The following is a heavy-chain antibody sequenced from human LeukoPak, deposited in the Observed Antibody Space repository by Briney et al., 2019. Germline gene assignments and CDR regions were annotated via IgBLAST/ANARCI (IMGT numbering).Heavy chain of an antibody. CDR2: ISADGTTT. CDR1: GFTFNTYW. CDR3: ARDILTGYGLYGMDV. J-gene: IGHJ6*02. D-gene: IGHD3-9*01. Sequence: GGSLRLSCVASGFTFNTYWIHWVRQGPGKGLVWVSLISADGTTTTYADSVQGRFTVSRDNAKNTLYLQMNSLRAEDAAVYYCARDILTGYGLYGMDVWGQGTTVTVSS. V-gene: IGHV3-74*01.